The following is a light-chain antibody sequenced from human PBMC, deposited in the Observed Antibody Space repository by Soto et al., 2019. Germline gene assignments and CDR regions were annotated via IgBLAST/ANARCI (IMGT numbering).Light chain of an antibody. CDR2: AAS. V-gene: IGKV1-39*01. J-gene: IGKJ4*01. CDR3: QQSYSTPLT. Sequence: DIPMTQSPSSLSASVGDRVTITCRASQSISSYLNWYQQKPGKAPKLLIYAASSLQGGVPSRFSSSDAWSDYTRTISSLQPDDFATYYCQQSYSTPLTFGGGTKVEIK. CDR1: QSISSY.